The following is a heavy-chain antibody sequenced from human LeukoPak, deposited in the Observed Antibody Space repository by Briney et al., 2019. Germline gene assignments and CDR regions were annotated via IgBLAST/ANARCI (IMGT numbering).Heavy chain of an antibody. V-gene: IGHV4-59*08. CDR1: GGSISSYY. CDR2: IYYSGST. J-gene: IGHJ3*02. Sequence: SETLSLTCTVSGGSISSYYWSWIRQPPGKGLEWIGFIYYSGSTNYSPSLKSRITISVDTSKNQFSLKLTSVTAADTAVYYCARHGNGAFDIWGQGTMVTVSS. CDR3: ARHGNGAFDI. D-gene: IGHD1-1*01.